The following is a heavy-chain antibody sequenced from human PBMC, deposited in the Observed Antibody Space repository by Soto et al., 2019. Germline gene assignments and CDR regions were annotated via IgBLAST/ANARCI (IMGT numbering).Heavy chain of an antibody. CDR1: GGSISSYY. CDR2: IYTSGST. J-gene: IGHJ5*02. Sequence: SETLSLTCTASGGSISSYYWSWIRQPAGKGLEWIGRIYTSGSTNYNPSLKSRVTMSVDTSKNQFSLKLSSVTAADTAVYYCARVTCSGGSCPTGNWFDPWGQGTLVTAPQ. D-gene: IGHD2-15*01. V-gene: IGHV4-4*07. CDR3: ARVTCSGGSCPTGNWFDP.